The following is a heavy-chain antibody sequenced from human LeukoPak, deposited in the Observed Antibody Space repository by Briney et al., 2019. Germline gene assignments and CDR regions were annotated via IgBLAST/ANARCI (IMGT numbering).Heavy chain of an antibody. J-gene: IGHJ4*02. D-gene: IGHD2-21*01. V-gene: IGHV3-21*01. CDR3: ARDSGDFFVVPFDY. CDR2: ISRSGRDI. CDR1: GFTFGTYA. Sequence: GGSLRLSCAASGFTFGTYAMNWVRQAPGKGLEWVSSISRSGRDIYYADSVRGRFTISRDTAKNSLYLQMNSLRDEDTAVYYCARDSGDFFVVPFDYWGQGTLVTVSS.